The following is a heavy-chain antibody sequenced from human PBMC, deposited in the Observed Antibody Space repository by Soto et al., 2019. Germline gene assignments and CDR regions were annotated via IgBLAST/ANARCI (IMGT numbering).Heavy chain of an antibody. CDR1: GFTFSSSY. Sequence: EVQLVESGGGLVQPGGSLRLSCADSGFTFSSSYMQWVRQAPGKGLQYVSAISPSGDTTFYTDSVKCRFTVSRDNSKNMLFLQMGSLRPEDLAVYYCARGNYYGSGLYYFDSWGQGTLLTVYS. J-gene: IGHJ4*02. CDR3: ARGNYYGSGLYYFDS. D-gene: IGHD3-10*01. CDR2: ISPSGDTT. V-gene: IGHV3-64*07.